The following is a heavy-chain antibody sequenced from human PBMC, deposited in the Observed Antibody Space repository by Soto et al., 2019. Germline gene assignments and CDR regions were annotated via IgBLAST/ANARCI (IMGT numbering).Heavy chain of an antibody. V-gene: IGHV1-2*02. J-gene: IGHJ4*02. CDR2: INPNSGGT. Sequence: ASVKGSCEASGYTVTGYYMHWVRQAPGQGLEWMGWINPNSGGTNYAQKFQGRVTMTRDTSISTAYMELSRLRSDDTAVYYCARESSKYDAFDYWGQGTLVTVSS. D-gene: IGHD1-1*01. CDR3: ARESSKYDAFDY. CDR1: GYTVTGYY.